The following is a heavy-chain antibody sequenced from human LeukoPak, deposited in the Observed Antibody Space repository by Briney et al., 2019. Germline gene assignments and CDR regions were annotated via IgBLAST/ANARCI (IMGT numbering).Heavy chain of an antibody. V-gene: IGHV3-21*01. CDR3: AREGAAGYYFDY. CDR2: ISSSSSYI. Sequence: GGSLRLSCAASGFSFSIYIMNWVRQAAGKGLEWVSSISSSSSYIYYADSVKGRFTSSRDNAKNSLYLQMNSLRAEDTAVYYCAREGAAGYYFDYWGQGTLVTVSS. J-gene: IGHJ4*02. D-gene: IGHD6-13*01. CDR1: GFSFSIYI.